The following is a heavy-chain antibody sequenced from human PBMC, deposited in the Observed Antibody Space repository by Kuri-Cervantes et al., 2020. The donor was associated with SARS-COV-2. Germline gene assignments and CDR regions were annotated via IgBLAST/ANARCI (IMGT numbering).Heavy chain of an antibody. J-gene: IGHJ4*02. CDR3: AREGGYSYGLDY. Sequence: SVKVSCKASGGTFSSYTISWVRQAPGQGLEWMGGIIPIFGTANYAQKFQGRVTITADKSTSTAYMELSSLRSDDTAVYYCAREGGYSYGLDYWGQGTLVTVSS. V-gene: IGHV1-69*06. CDR2: IIPIFGTA. CDR1: GGTFSSYT. D-gene: IGHD5-18*01.